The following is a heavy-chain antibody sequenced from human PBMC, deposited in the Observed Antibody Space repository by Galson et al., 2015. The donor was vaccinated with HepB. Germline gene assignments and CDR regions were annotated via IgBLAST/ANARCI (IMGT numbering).Heavy chain of an antibody. CDR1: GYTFTSYA. CDR2: INAGNGNT. D-gene: IGHD3-22*01. Sequence: SVKVSCKASGYTFTSYAMHWVRQAPGQRLEWMGWINAGNGNTKYSQKFQGRVTITRDTSASTAYMELSSLRSENTAVYYCARAYYYDSSGYYYGLFRPYYFDYWGQGTLVTVSS. V-gene: IGHV1-3*01. J-gene: IGHJ4*02. CDR3: ARAYYYDSSGYYYGLFRPYYFDY.